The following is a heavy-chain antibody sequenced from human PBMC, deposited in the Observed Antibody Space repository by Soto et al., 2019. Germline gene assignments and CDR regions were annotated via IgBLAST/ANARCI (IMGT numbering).Heavy chain of an antibody. CDR1: GFTFSSYA. D-gene: IGHD3-22*01. CDR3: AKDLGVWWLFVIRFDY. CDR2: ISGSGGST. J-gene: IGHJ4*02. V-gene: IGHV3-23*01. Sequence: QPGGSLRLSSAASGFTFSSYAMSWVRQSPGKGLEWVSAISGSGGSTYYADSVKGRFTISRDNSKNTLYLQMNSLRAEDTAVYYCAKDLGVWWLFVIRFDYWGQGTLVTVSS.